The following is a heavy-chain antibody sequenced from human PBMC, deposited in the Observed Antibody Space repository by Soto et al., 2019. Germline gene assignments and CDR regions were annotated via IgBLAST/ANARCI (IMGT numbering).Heavy chain of an antibody. V-gene: IGHV4-59*01. D-gene: IGHD6-13*01. Sequence: SETLSLTCTVSGGSISGYYWSWIRQPPGKGLEWIGYIYYSGSTNYNPSLKSRVTISVDTSKNQFSLKLSSVTAADTAVYYCARGAGIAAAGIFDYWGQGTLVTVSS. CDR1: GGSISGYY. J-gene: IGHJ4*02. CDR2: IYYSGST. CDR3: ARGAGIAAAGIFDY.